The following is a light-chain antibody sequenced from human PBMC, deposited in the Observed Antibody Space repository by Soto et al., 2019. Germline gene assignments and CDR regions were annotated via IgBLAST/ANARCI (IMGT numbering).Light chain of an antibody. CDR2: DAS. J-gene: IGKJ1*01. Sequence: DIQMTQSPSTLSASVGDRVTITCRASQSISRWLAWYQQKPGKAPKLLIYDASNFATGVPSRFSGSGSGTGFTLTIDSLQPDDCATYCCQQYDAYFRWRFGNGTKVDVK. CDR3: QQYDAYFRWR. CDR1: QSISRW. V-gene: IGKV1-5*01.